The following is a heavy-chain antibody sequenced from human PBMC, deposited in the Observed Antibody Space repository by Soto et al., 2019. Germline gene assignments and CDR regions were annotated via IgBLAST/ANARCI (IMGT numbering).Heavy chain of an antibody. Sequence: PSETLCLTCAVSGGSISGGYNSWSWIRPPPGKGLEWIVFIYNSGSTYYNSSLKSRVTISVDRSKNRFFLNLTSVTAAGTAVYYCATSRKVFQIWGEGTNVT. J-gene: IGHJ3*02. CDR3: ATSRKVFQI. CDR2: IYNSGST. CDR1: GGSISGGYNS. V-gene: IGHV4-30-2*01.